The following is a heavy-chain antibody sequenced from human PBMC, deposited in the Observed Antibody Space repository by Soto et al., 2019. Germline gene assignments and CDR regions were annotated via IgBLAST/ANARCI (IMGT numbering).Heavy chain of an antibody. CDR1: GYTFTSYA. V-gene: IGHV1-3*01. Sequence: QVQLVQSGAEVKKPGASVKVSCKASGYTFTSYAMHWVRQAPGQRLEWMGWINAGNGNTKYSQKFQGRVTITRDTSASTAYMELSSLRSEDTAVYYCARLLRYFDWLLYSNDAFDIWGQGTMVTVSS. J-gene: IGHJ3*02. CDR2: INAGNGNT. CDR3: ARLLRYFDWLLYSNDAFDI. D-gene: IGHD3-9*01.